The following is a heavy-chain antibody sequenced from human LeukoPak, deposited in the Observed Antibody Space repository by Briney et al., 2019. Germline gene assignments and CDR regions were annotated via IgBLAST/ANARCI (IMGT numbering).Heavy chain of an antibody. CDR3: AKRGDSSGWYYFDY. Sequence: GGSLRLSCAASGFTFSSYAMHWVRQAPGKGLEWVAVISYDGSNKYYADSVKGRFTISRDNSKNTLYLQMNSLRAEDTAVYYCAKRGDSSGWYYFDYWGQGTLVTVSS. CDR2: ISYDGSNK. V-gene: IGHV3-30-3*02. CDR1: GFTFSSYA. J-gene: IGHJ4*02. D-gene: IGHD6-19*01.